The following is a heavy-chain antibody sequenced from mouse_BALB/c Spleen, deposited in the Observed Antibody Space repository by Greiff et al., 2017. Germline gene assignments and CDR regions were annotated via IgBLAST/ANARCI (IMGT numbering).Heavy chain of an antibody. CDR2: ISSGGST. J-gene: IGHJ1*01. CDR1: GFTFSSYA. CDR3: ARGGATRYFDV. V-gene: IGHV5-6-5*01. Sequence: EVMLVESGGGLVKPGGSLKLSCAASGFTFSSYAMSWVRQTPEKRLEWVASISSGGSTYYPDSVKGRFTISRDNARNILYLQMSSLRSEDTAMYYCARGGATRYFDVWGAGTTVTVSS. D-gene: IGHD3-1*01.